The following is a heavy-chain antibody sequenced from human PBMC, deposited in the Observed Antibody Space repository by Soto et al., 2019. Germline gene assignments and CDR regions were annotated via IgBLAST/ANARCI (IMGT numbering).Heavy chain of an antibody. J-gene: IGHJ5*02. CDR2: ISSSGSGT. D-gene: IGHD3-9*01. CDR3: AKRRPLVESYLVS. V-gene: IGHV3-23*01. CDR1: GFTFSTYA. Sequence: EVQLLESGGGLVQPGGSLRLSCAASGFTFSTYAMSWVRQAPGKGLEWVSSISSSGSGTYYADSVKGRFTISRNNSKNPLFRQMNGLRAGDTAVYYCAKRRPLVESYLVSWGQGTLVTAS.